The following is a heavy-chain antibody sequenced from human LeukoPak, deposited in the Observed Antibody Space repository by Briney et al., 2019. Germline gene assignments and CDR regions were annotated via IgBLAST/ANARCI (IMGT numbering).Heavy chain of an antibody. CDR3: ARGGFNMVRGVIIPSNSYFYYMDI. CDR1: GFNFSAYS. D-gene: IGHD3-10*01. V-gene: IGHV3-69-1*01. J-gene: IGHJ6*03. Sequence: GGSLRLSCAASGFNFSAYSMNWVRQAPGKGLEWVSSITSGDFVYFADALKGRFTISRDNAKSSLYLEMNSLRADDTAVYYCARGGFNMVRGVIIPSNSYFYYMDIRGKGTTVTVSS. CDR2: ITSGDFV.